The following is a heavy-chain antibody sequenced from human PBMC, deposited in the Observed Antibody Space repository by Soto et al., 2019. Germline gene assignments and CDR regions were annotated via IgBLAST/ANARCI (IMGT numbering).Heavy chain of an antibody. D-gene: IGHD6-13*01. Sequence: QVQLQQWGAGLLKPSETLSLTCAVYGGSFSGYYWCWIRQPPGKGLDWIGEINQSGSTNYNPSLKSRVTISVDTSKNQFPLKLSSVTAADTAVYYCARTYSSSWSPFEYWGQGALVTVSS. CDR3: ARTYSSSWSPFEY. J-gene: IGHJ4*02. CDR1: GGSFSGYY. CDR2: INQSGST. V-gene: IGHV4-34*01.